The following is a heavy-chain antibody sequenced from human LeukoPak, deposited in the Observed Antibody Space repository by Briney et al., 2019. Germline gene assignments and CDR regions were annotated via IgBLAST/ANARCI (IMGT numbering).Heavy chain of an antibody. J-gene: IGHJ4*02. V-gene: IGHV3-23*01. CDR1: GFTFSSSA. D-gene: IGHD6-6*01. CDR3: AKRPDSIAARP. Sequence: PGGSLRLSCAASGFTFSSSAMSWVRQAPGKGLEWVSAINGGGGSTYYADSVKGRFTISRDNSKNTLYLQMNSLRAEDTAVYYCAKRPDSIAARPWGQGTLVTVSS. CDR2: INGGGGST.